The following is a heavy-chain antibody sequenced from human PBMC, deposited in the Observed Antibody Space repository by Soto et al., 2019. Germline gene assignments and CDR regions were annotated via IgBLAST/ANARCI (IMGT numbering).Heavy chain of an antibody. CDR3: GRFSTLGHRYRLAF. J-gene: IGHJ6*02. CDR2: IYYSGTT. D-gene: IGHD3-3*02. Sequence: LSLTCAVSGDSITSNSYFWAWIRQPPGKGLEWIGSIYYSGTTYYNPSLKSRVTISVDRSKNQFSLKLSSVTAADTAVYYCGRFSTLGHRYRLAFSAQGTTVTVSS. CDR1: GDSITSNSYF. V-gene: IGHV4-39*01.